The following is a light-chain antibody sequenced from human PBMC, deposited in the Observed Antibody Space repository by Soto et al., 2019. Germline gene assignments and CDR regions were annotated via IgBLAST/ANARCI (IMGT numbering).Light chain of an antibody. CDR3: SSVRSTTAP. Sequence: QSALTQPASVSGSPGQSITISCTGTSSDIGGYNYVSWYQQHPGKAPKLMIYEVSNRTSGVSNRFSGYKSGNTASLTIAGLQAGDEAGYFCSSVRSTTAPFGGGTKVTV. V-gene: IGLV2-14*01. CDR2: EVS. J-gene: IGLJ2*01. CDR1: SSDIGGYNY.